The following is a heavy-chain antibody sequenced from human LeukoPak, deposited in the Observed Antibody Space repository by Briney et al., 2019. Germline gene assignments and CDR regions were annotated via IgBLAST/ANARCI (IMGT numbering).Heavy chain of an antibody. CDR2: ISWDGGST. J-gene: IGHJ4*02. D-gene: IGHD2-15*01. CDR3: AKASCYWGRCDYFDY. CDR1: GFTFDDYA. V-gene: IGHV3-43D*03. Sequence: PGGSLRLSCAASGFTFDDYAMHWVRQAPGKGLEWVSLISWDGGSTYYADSVKGRFTISRDNSKNSLYLQMNSLRAEDTALYYCAKASCYWGRCDYFDYWGQGTLVTVSS.